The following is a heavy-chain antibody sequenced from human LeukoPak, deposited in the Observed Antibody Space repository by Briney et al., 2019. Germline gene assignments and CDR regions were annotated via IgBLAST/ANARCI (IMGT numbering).Heavy chain of an antibody. Sequence: ASVKVSCKASGYTFTSYDINWVRQATGQGLEWMGWMNPNSGNTGYEQKFQGRVTITRNTSISTAYMELSSLRSEDTAVYYCARGLRLPTRARYYYYYMDVWGKGTTVTVSS. CDR3: ARGLRLPTRARYYYYYMDV. CDR1: GYTFTSYD. V-gene: IGHV1-8*03. CDR2: MNPNSGNT. J-gene: IGHJ6*03.